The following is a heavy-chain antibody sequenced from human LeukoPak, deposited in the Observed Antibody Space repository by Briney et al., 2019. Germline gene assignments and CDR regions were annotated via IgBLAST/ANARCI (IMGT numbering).Heavy chain of an antibody. J-gene: IGHJ5*02. CDR2: IIPILGIA. V-gene: IGHV1-69*04. Sequence: SVKVSCKASGGTFSSYAISWVRQAPGQGLEWMGRIIPILGIANYAQKFQGRVTITADKSTSTAYKELSSLRSEDTAVYYCARVLTRSIAAAGNNWFDPWGQGTLVTVSS. D-gene: IGHD6-13*01. CDR1: GGTFSSYA. CDR3: ARVLTRSIAAAGNNWFDP.